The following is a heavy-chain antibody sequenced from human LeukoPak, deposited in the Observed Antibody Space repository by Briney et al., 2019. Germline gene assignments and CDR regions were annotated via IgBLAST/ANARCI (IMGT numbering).Heavy chain of an antibody. CDR1: GGSISSGSYY. CDR3: ASSEMATIWYFDL. Sequence: SQTLPLTCTVSGGSISSGSYYWSWIRQPAGKGLEWIGRIYTSGSTNYNPSLKSRVTISVDTSKNQFSLKLSSVTAADTAVYYCASSEMATIWYFDLWGRGTLVTVSS. J-gene: IGHJ2*01. CDR2: IYTSGST. D-gene: IGHD5-24*01. V-gene: IGHV4-61*02.